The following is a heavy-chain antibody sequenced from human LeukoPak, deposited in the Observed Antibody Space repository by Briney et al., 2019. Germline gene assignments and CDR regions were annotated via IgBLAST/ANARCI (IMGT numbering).Heavy chain of an antibody. CDR3: ARGIIYYDSSGPSDY. CDR2: IIPIFGTA. CDR1: GGTFSSYA. V-gene: IGHV1-69*01. J-gene: IGHJ4*02. Sequence: SVKVSCKASGGTFSSYAISWVRQAPGQGLEWMGGIIPIFGTANYAQKFQGRVTITADESTSTAYMELSSLRSEDTAVYCCARGIIYYDSSGPSDYWGQGTLVTVSS. D-gene: IGHD3-22*01.